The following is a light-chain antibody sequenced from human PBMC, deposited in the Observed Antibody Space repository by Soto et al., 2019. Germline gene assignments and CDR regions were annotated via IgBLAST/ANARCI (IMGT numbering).Light chain of an antibody. CDR1: QSISSW. J-gene: IGKJ1*01. Sequence: IQMTQSPSTLSASVGDRVTMTCRASQSISSWLAWYQQKPGKAPKLLIYKASSLESGVPSRFSGSGSGTEFTLTISSLQPDDFATYYCQQYNSYSWTFGQGTKVDI. CDR3: QQYNSYSWT. V-gene: IGKV1-5*03. CDR2: KAS.